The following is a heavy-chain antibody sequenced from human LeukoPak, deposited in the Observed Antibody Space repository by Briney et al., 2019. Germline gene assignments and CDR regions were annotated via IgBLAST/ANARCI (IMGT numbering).Heavy chain of an antibody. CDR3: ARGAAGQRGFDY. CDR1: GFTFDDYG. J-gene: IGHJ4*02. Sequence: GGSLRLSCAASGFTFDDYGMSWVRQGPGKGLEWVSGINWNGGSTRYSDSVKGRFTISRGNAKNSLYLQMNSLRAEDTALYYCARGAAGQRGFDYWGQGTLVTVSS. CDR2: INWNGGST. V-gene: IGHV3-20*04. D-gene: IGHD4/OR15-4a*01.